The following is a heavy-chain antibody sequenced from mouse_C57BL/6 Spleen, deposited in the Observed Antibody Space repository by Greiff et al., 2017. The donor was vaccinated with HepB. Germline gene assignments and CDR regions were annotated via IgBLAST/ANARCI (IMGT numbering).Heavy chain of an antibody. Sequence: VQGVESGPELVKPGASVKISCKASGYAFSSSWMNWVKQRPGKGLEWIGRIYPGDGDTNYNGKFKGKATLTADKSSSTAYMQLSSLKSEDSAVYFCARGEAQATFDYLGQGSTLTVAS. CDR1: GYAFSSSW. D-gene: IGHD3-2*02. J-gene: IGHJ2*01. CDR2: IYPGDGDT. V-gene: IGHV1-82*01. CDR3: ARGEAQATFDY.